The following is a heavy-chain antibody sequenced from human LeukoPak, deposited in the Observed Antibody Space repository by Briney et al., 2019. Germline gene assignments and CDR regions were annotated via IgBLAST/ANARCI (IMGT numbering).Heavy chain of an antibody. CDR3: ARGDSLYDILTGYYKRSFDY. Sequence: GGSLRLSCAASGFTFSSYSMNWVRQAPGKGLEWVSSISSSSSYIYYADSVKGRFTISRDNAKNSLYLQMNSLRPEDTAVYYCARGDSLYDILTGYYKRSFDYWGQGTLVTVSS. J-gene: IGHJ4*02. CDR1: GFTFSSYS. V-gene: IGHV3-21*04. D-gene: IGHD3-9*01. CDR2: ISSSSSYI.